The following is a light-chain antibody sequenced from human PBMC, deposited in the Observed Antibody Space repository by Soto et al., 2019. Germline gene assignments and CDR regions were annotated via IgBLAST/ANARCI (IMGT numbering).Light chain of an antibody. CDR2: GAS. V-gene: IGKV3-20*01. J-gene: IGKJ1*01. CDR1: QSVSSNY. Sequence: PGERATLPCRASQSVSSNYLAWYQQRPGQSPRLLIYGASTRASGIPDRFSGSGSGTDFTLTISRLEPEDFAVYYCQQYGSLSWTFGQGTKVDIK. CDR3: QQYGSLSWT.